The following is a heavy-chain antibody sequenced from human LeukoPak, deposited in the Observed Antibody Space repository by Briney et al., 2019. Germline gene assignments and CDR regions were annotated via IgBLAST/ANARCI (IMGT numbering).Heavy chain of an antibody. D-gene: IGHD6-6*01. Sequence: GGSLRLSCAASGFTLSSYAMSWVRQAPGKGLEWVSAISDSGGSTYYTDSVKGRFTISRDNSKNTLYLQMNSLRAEDTAVYYCAKSSSSSGQWGQGTLVTVSS. V-gene: IGHV3-23*01. CDR2: ISDSGGST. CDR1: GFTLSSYA. CDR3: AKSSSSSGQ. J-gene: IGHJ4*02.